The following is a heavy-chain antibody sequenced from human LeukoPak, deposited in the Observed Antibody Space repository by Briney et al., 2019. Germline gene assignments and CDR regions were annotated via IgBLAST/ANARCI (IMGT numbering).Heavy chain of an antibody. V-gene: IGHV1-69*05. CDR1: GGTFSSYA. J-gene: IGHJ5*02. Sequence: SVKVSCKASGGTFSSYAISWVRQAPGQGLEWMGRIIPIFGTANYAQKFQGRVTITTDESTSTAYMELSSLRSEDTAVYYCARVEHNYGDYGWFDPWGQGTLVTVSS. D-gene: IGHD4-17*01. CDR2: IIPIFGTA. CDR3: ARVEHNYGDYGWFDP.